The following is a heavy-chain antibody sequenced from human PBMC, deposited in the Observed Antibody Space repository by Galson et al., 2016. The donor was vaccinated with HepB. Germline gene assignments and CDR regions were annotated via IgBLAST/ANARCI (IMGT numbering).Heavy chain of an antibody. V-gene: IGHV4-34*01. Sequence: SETLSLTCVVSGGSFSGYDWNWIRESPGKGLEWIGEINHSGRTNYNPSPKSRVAISVDMSKNHFSLKLRSVTAADTAVYFCSFPYDSSAFDYWGQGPLVTVSS. J-gene: IGHJ4*02. CDR3: SFPYDSSAFDY. D-gene: IGHD3-22*01. CDR1: GGSFSGYD. CDR2: INHSGRT.